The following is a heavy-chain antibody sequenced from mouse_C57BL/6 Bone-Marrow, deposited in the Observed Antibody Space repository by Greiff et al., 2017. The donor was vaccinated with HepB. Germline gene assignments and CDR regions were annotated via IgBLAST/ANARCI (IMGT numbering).Heavy chain of an antibody. CDR1: GYAFSSSW. CDR2: IYPGDGDT. D-gene: IGHD4-1*01. Sequence: QVQLQQSGPELVKPGASVKISCKASGYAFSSSWMNWVKQRPGKGLEWIGRIYPGDGDTNYNGKFKGKATLTADKSSSTAYMQLSSLTSEDSAVYSCARGDWGRFAYWGQGTLFTLSA. J-gene: IGHJ3*01. CDR3: ARGDWGRFAY. V-gene: IGHV1-82*01.